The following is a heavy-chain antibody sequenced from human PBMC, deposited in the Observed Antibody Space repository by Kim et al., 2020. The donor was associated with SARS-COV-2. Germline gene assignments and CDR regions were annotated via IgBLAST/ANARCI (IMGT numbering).Heavy chain of an antibody. J-gene: IGHJ4*02. V-gene: IGHV3-11*06. D-gene: IGHD6-13*01. Sequence: GGSLRLSCAVSGFTFSDYYMSWIRQAPGKGLEWVSYISGSSSYTNYADSVKGRFTISRDNAKNSLYLQMNSLRAEDTAVYYCARTLDYSSSWTRGLSFDYCGQGTLVTVYS. CDR3: ARTLDYSSSWTRGLSFDY. CDR1: GFTFSDYY. CDR2: ISGSSSYT.